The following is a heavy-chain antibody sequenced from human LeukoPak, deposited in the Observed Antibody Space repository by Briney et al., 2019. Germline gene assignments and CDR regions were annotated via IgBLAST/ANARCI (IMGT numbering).Heavy chain of an antibody. V-gene: IGHV1-2*02. J-gene: IGHJ4*02. CDR1: GYTFTGYY. Sequence: GASVKVSCKASGYTFTGYYMHWVRQAPGQGLEWMGWINPNSGGTNYAQKFQGRVTMTRDTSISTAYMELSRLRSDDTAVYYCARGAKGLYYYDSSGYFSGSDYWGQGTLVTVSS. CDR3: ARGAKGLYYYDSSGYFSGSDY. CDR2: INPNSGGT. D-gene: IGHD3-22*01.